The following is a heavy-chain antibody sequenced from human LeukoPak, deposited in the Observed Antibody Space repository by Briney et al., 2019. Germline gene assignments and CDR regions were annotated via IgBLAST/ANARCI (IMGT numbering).Heavy chain of an antibody. CDR3: AKANDYGGNSIDAFDI. Sequence: PGGSLRLSCATSGFTFSSYAMSWVRQAPGKGLEWVSGISGSGGITYYADSVKGRFTISRDISKNTLYLQMNSLRAEDTALYYRAKANDYGGNSIDAFDIWGQGTMVTVSS. CDR1: GFTFSSYA. CDR2: ISGSGGIT. J-gene: IGHJ3*02. D-gene: IGHD4-23*01. V-gene: IGHV3-23*01.